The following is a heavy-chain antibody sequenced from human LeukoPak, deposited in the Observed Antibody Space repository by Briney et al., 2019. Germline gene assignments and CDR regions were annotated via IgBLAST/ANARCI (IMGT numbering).Heavy chain of an antibody. Sequence: ASETLSLTCTVSGGSISSGSYYWSWIRQPAGKGLEWIGRIYTSGSTNYNPSLKSRVTISVDTSKNQFSLKLSSVTAADTAVYYCARDLGSHYWGQGTLVTVSS. CDR2: IYTSGST. D-gene: IGHD3-16*01. CDR3: ARDLGSHY. J-gene: IGHJ4*02. CDR1: GGSISSGSYY. V-gene: IGHV4-61*02.